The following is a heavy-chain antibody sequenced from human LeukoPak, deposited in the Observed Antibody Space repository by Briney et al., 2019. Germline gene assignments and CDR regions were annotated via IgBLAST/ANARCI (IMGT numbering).Heavy chain of an antibody. J-gene: IGHJ4*02. CDR3: ASTDYYDSSGYNY. Sequence: LSLTCTVSGGSISSYYWSWIRQAPGKGLEWVSYISSSGSTIYYADSVKGRFTISRDNAKNSLYLQMNSLRAEDTAVYYCASTDYYDSSGYNYWGQGTLVTVSS. CDR2: ISSSGSTI. V-gene: IGHV3-11*01. D-gene: IGHD3-22*01. CDR1: GGSISSYY.